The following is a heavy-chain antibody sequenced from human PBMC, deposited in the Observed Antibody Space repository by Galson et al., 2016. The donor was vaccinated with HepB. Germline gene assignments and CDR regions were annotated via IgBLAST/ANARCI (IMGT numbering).Heavy chain of an antibody. CDR2: FYDSGSN. CDR3: ARPYYDISGYYLWYFDL. D-gene: IGHD3-22*01. Sequence: ETLSLTCTVSGGSIRSSYWGWIRQPPGKGLEWIGYFYDSGSNSYNPSLKSRVTISVGTSENQFSLKLSSVTAADTAVYYCARPYYDISGYYLWYFDLWGRGTLVTVSS. CDR1: GGSIRSSY. J-gene: IGHJ2*01. V-gene: IGHV4-59*08.